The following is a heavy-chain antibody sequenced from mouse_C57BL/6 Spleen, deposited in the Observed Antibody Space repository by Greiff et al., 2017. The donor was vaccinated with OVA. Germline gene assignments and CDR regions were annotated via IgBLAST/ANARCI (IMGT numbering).Heavy chain of an antibody. Sequence: VQLQQSGAELVRPGASVTLSCKASGYTFTDYEMHWVKQTPVHGLEWIGAIDPETGGTAYNQKFKGKAILTADKSSSTAYMELRSLTSEDAAVYYCTREGTGKAFDYWGQGTTRTVSS. CDR1: GYTFTDYE. CDR2: IDPETGGT. J-gene: IGHJ2*01. V-gene: IGHV1-15*01. D-gene: IGHD4-1*01. CDR3: TREGTGKAFDY.